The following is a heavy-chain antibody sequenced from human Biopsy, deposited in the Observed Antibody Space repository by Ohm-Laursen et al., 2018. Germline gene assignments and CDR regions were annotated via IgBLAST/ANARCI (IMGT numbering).Heavy chain of an antibody. CDR2: INPNSGNA. J-gene: IGHJ6*02. CDR3: ARVPAYPSIDGYYGLDL. D-gene: IGHD3-9*01. CDR1: GYTFAGYY. V-gene: IGHV1-2*02. Sequence: ASVKVSCKASGYTFAGYYLHWVRQAPGHGLEWMGWINPNSGNADYAQSFQGRLTVTRDTSISTAYMELTSLTFDDTAIYYCARVPAYPSIDGYYGLDLWGQGTTVIVSS.